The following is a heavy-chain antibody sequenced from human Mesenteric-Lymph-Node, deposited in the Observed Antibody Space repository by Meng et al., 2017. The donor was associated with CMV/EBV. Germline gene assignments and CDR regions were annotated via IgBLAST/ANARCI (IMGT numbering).Heavy chain of an antibody. J-gene: IGHJ4*02. CDR1: GFTFSSYW. CDR3: ARDTSWGYFNY. CDR2: INSDGSST. Sequence: GESLKISCAASGFTFSSYWMHWVRQAPGKGLVWVSRINSDGSSTSYADSVKGRFTISRDNAKNTLYLQMNSLRAEDTAVYYCARDTSWGYFNYWGQGILVTVSS. D-gene: IGHD3-16*01. V-gene: IGHV3-74*01.